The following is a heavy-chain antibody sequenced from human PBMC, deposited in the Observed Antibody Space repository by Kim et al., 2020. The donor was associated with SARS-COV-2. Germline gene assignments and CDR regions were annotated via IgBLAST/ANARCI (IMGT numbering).Heavy chain of an antibody. CDR2: INHSGST. J-gene: IGHJ4*02. CDR1: GGSFSGYY. CDR3: ARGDSSSPLDY. D-gene: IGHD6-6*01. V-gene: IGHV4-34*01. Sequence: SETLSLTCAVYGGSFSGYYWSWIRQPPGKGLEWIGEINHSGSTNYNPSLKSRVTISVDTSKNQFSLKLSSVTAADTAVYYCARGDSSSPLDYWGQGTLVT.